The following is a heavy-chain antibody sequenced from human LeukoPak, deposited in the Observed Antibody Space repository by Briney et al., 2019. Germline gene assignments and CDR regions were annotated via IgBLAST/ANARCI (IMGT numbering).Heavy chain of an antibody. D-gene: IGHD2-21*01. J-gene: IGHJ4*02. CDR2: MNPNSGNT. Sequence: ASVKVSCKASGYTFTSYDINWVRQATGQGLEWMGWMNPNSGNTGYAQKFQGRVTITRNTSISTAYMELRSLRSDDTAVYYCARAPDAVIHNGYFDYWGQGTLVTVSS. CDR3: ARAPDAVIHNGYFDY. CDR1: GYTFTSYD. V-gene: IGHV1-8*03.